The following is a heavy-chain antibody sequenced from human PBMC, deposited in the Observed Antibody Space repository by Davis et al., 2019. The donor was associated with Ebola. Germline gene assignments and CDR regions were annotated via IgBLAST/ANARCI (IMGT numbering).Heavy chain of an antibody. CDR2: ISGSGGST. D-gene: IGHD2-15*01. J-gene: IGHJ4*02. V-gene: IGHV3-23*01. Sequence: GESLKISCAASEFTFSSYWMHWVRQAPGKGLEWVSAISGSGGSTYYADSVKGRFTISRDNSKNTLYLQMNSLRAEDTAVYYCARALVAATLVDYFDYWGQGTLVTVSS. CDR1: EFTFSSYW. CDR3: ARALVAATLVDYFDY.